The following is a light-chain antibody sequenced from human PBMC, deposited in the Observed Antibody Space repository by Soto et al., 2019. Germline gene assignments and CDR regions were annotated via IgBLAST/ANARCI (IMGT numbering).Light chain of an antibody. J-gene: IGKJ5*01. V-gene: IGKV4-1*01. CDR2: WAS. CDR3: QQYYDTPAIT. Sequence: DIVMTQSPDSLAVSLGERATINCKSSQSVLYSSNNKNYLAWYQQKPGQPPKLLIYWASTRESGVPDRFSGSGSGTDFTLTISSLQAEDVAVYYCQQYYDTPAITFGQWTRLEI. CDR1: QSVLYSSNNKNY.